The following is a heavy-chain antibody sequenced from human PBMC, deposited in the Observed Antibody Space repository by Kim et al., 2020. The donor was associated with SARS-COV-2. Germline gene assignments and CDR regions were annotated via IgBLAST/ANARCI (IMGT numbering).Heavy chain of an antibody. D-gene: IGHD3-10*01. CDR1: GFTFSSYS. CDR2: ISSSSSYI. V-gene: IGHV3-21*04. J-gene: IGHJ5*02. CDR3: ARARGIGSGRNWFDP. Sequence: GGSLRLSCAASGFTFSSYSMNWVRQAPGKGLEWVSSISSSSSYIYYADSVKRRFTISRDNAKNSLYLQMNSLRAEDTAVYYCARARGIGSGRNWFDPWGQGTLVTVSS.